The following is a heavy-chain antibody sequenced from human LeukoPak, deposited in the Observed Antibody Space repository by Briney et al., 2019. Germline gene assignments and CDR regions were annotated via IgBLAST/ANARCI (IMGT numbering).Heavy chain of an antibody. Sequence: PSETLSLTCTVSGDSTYNSIYYWAWIRQPPGKGLEWIGSIDYSGSTHYNPSLESRATISIDTSKKQFSLKLSSVTAADTAVYYCAREYILYRSGWFLDYWGQGTLVTVSS. CDR3: AREYILYRSGWFLDY. J-gene: IGHJ4*02. V-gene: IGHV4-39*07. CDR1: GDSTYNSIYY. D-gene: IGHD6-19*01. CDR2: IDYSGST.